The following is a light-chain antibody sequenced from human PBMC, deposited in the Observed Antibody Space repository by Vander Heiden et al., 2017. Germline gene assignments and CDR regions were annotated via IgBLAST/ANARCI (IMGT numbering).Light chain of an antibody. CDR2: DVR. CDR3: SSYTTSSTLERV. Sequence: QSALTKPAYGPGSPGQSIAISSTGTSSDVAGYNSVSWYQQHPGKAPKLMIDDVRNRPSGVSSRFSVSKSGNTASLTISVLQAEDEADYYCSSYTTSSTLERVFGGGTKLTVL. CDR1: SSDVAGYNS. J-gene: IGLJ2*01. V-gene: IGLV2-14*03.